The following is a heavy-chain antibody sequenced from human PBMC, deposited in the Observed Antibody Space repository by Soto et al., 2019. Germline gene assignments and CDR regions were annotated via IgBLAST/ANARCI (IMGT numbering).Heavy chain of an antibody. V-gene: IGHV1-3*04. J-gene: IGHJ6*02. CDR2: INTGNGNT. D-gene: IGHD3-3*02. CDR1: GYSFTTHA. CDR3: ARAEQLDHYYYGMDV. Sequence: ASVKVSCKASGYSFTTHAMIWARQAPGQRPEWMGWINTGNGNTRYSPKFQGRVNITRDTSASTAYMELSSLKSEDTAVYYCARAEQLDHYYYGMDVWGQGSTVAVSS.